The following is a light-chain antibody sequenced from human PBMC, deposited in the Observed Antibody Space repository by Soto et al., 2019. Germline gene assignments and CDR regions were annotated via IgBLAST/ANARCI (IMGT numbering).Light chain of an antibody. V-gene: IGKV3-11*01. Sequence: EIVLTQSPATLSLSPGERANLSCRASQFIDRYLAWYRQIPGQAPRLLIYDASNRATGIPDRFSGGGSGTDFTLTISSAEPQDFAVYYCQQRSNLPPTFGPGTRLEIK. CDR3: QQRSNLPPT. CDR1: QFIDRY. CDR2: DAS. J-gene: IGKJ5*01.